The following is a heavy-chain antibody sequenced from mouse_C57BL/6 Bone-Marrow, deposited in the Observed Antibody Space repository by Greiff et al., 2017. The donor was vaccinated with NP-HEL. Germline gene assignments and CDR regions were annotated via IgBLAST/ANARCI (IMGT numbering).Heavy chain of an antibody. Sequence: DVKLVESGGGLVQPGGSLKLSCAASGSTFSDYGMAWVRQAPRKGPEWVAFISNLAYSIYYADTVTGRFTISRENAKNTLYLEMSSLRSEDTAMYYCARRGSSPYAMDYWGQGTSVTVSS. D-gene: IGHD1-1*01. CDR3: ARRGSSPYAMDY. J-gene: IGHJ4*01. CDR1: GSTFSDYG. V-gene: IGHV5-15*04. CDR2: ISNLAYSI.